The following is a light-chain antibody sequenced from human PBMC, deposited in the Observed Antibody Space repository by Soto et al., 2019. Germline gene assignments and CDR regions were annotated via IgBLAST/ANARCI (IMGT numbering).Light chain of an antibody. CDR2: TAS. CDR1: QGIGNY. CDR3: QQLNSYPLT. V-gene: IGKV1-9*01. J-gene: IGKJ4*01. Sequence: DIQLTQSPSFLSASVGDRVTITCRASQGIGNYLAWYQRKPGKAPKLLIYTASTLQSGVPSRFSGSGSGTEFTLTISSLQPADFATYYCQQLNSYPLTFGGGTKVEIK.